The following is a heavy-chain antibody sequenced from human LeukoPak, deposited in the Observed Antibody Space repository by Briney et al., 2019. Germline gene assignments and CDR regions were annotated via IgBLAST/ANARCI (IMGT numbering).Heavy chain of an antibody. J-gene: IGHJ4*02. CDR3: ARDTFSDISSFDY. CDR2: INPSSGGT. Sequence: ASVKVSCKASGYTFTGYYMHWVRQAPGQGLEWMGWINPSSGGTNYAQKFQGRVTMTRDTSISTAYMELSRLRSDDTAVYYCARDTFSDISSFDYWGQGTLVTVSS. D-gene: IGHD3-16*01. V-gene: IGHV1-2*02. CDR1: GYTFTGYY.